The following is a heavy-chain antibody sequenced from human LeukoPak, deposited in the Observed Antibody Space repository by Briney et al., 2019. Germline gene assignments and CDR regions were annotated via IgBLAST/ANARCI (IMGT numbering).Heavy chain of an antibody. CDR3: ARVRKGTSGYYSLDY. J-gene: IGHJ4*02. V-gene: IGHV4-59*01. CDR1: GGSISGYY. CDR2: IYYSGST. D-gene: IGHD3-22*01. Sequence: PSETLSLTCTVSGGSISGYYWSWIRQPPGKGLDWIGYIYYSGSTNYNPSLKSRVTISLDTSKNHFSLKLSSVTAADTAVYYCARVRKGTSGYYSLDYWGQGTLVTVSS.